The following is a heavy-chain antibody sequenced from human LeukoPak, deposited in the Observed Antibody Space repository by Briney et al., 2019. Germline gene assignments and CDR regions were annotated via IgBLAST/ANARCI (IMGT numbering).Heavy chain of an antibody. J-gene: IGHJ3*02. D-gene: IGHD1-26*01. CDR1: GFTFSSYA. CDR3: AKDLGSGSPRGFDI. Sequence: GGSLRLSCAASGFTFSSYAMSWVRQAPGKGLEWVSAVTGSGGSTYYADSVKGRFTISRDNSKNTLYLQMNSLRAEDTAVYHCAKDLGSGSPRGFDIRGQGTMVTVSS. V-gene: IGHV3-23*01. CDR2: VTGSGGST.